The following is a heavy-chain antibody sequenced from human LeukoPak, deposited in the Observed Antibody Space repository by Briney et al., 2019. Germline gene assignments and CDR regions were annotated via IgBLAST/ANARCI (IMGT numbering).Heavy chain of an antibody. Sequence: GGSLRLSSAASVFTFSSYRMNWVRQASGKGLEWLSSISSASSTINYADSVKGRFTISRDNARNSLYLQMNSLRAEDTAVYFCARVGGTSYMYFAYWRQGTLVTVSS. D-gene: IGHD2-15*01. CDR3: ARVGGTSYMYFAY. J-gene: IGHJ4*02. CDR1: VFTFSSYR. CDR2: ISSASSTI. V-gene: IGHV3-48*01.